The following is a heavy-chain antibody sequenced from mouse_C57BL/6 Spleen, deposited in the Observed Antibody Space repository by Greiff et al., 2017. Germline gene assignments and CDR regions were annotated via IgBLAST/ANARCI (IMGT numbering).Heavy chain of an antibody. CDR2: ISYDGSN. D-gene: IGHD1-1*01. CDR1: GYSITSGYY. Sequence: EVHLVESGPGLVKPSQSLSLTCSVTGYSITSGYYWNWIRQFPGNKLEWMGYISYDGSNNYNPSLKNRISITRDTSKNQFFLKLNSVTTEDTATYYCAIITDFDYWGQGTTLTVSS. J-gene: IGHJ2*01. V-gene: IGHV3-6*01. CDR3: AIITDFDY.